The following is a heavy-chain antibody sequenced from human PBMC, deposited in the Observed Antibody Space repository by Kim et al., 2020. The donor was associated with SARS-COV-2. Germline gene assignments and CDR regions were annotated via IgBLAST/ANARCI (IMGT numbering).Heavy chain of an antibody. CDR1: GFTFSSYA. CDR2: ISYDGSNK. V-gene: IGHV3-30*04. J-gene: IGHJ6*02. Sequence: GGSLRLSCAASGFTFSSYAMHWVRQAPGKGLEWVAVISYDGSNKYYADSVKGRFTISRDNSKNTLYLQMNSLRAEDTAVYYCARDLSEMAVAELGYGMDVWGQGTTVTVSS. D-gene: IGHD6-19*01. CDR3: ARDLSEMAVAELGYGMDV.